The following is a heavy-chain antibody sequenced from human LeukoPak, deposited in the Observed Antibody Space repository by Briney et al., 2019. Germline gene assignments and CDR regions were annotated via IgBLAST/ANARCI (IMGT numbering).Heavy chain of an antibody. CDR2: ISGSGGST. CDR1: GFTFSSYA. CDR3: ARGRGYCSGGSCDSEYYLDY. V-gene: IGHV3-23*01. J-gene: IGHJ4*02. Sequence: GGSLRLSCAASGFTFSSYAMSWVRQAPGKGLEWVSAISGSGGSTYYADSVKGRFTISRDNSKNTLHLQLNSLRAEDTAVYYCARGRGYCSGGSCDSEYYLDYWGQGALVTVSS. D-gene: IGHD2-15*01.